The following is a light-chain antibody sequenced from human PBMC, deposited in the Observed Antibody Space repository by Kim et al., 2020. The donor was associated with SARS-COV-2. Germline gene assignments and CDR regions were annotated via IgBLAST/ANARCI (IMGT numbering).Light chain of an antibody. V-gene: IGLV1-47*01. J-gene: IGLJ2*01. CDR2: KSD. Sequence: QSVLTPPPSASGTPGQRVTISCSGSSSNIGSNFVYWYQHLPGTAPKLLIYKSDQRPSGVPDRFSGSKSGTSASLAISGLRSEDEADFYCATWDDSLSVVVFGGWTQLTVL. CDR3: ATWDDSLSVVV. CDR1: SSNIGSNF.